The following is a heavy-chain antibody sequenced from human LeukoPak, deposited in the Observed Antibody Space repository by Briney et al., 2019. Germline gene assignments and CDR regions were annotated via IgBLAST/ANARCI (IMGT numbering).Heavy chain of an antibody. CDR1: GFTFSSYA. D-gene: IGHD2-8*01. J-gene: IGHJ4*02. Sequence: QPGASLRLSCAASGFTFSSYAMSWVRQAPGKGLEWVANVKHDGSERNYVDSVKGRFTISRDNAKNSLYLQMNSLRAEDTAVYYCASTNTFDYWGQGTLVTVSS. CDR3: ASTNTFDY. V-gene: IGHV3-7*02. CDR2: VKHDGSER.